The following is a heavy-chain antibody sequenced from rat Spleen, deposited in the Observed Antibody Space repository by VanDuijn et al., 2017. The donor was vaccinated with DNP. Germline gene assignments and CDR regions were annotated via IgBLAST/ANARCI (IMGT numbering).Heavy chain of an antibody. Sequence: EVQLVESGGGLVQPGRSMKLSCAASGFTFSNSGMHWIRQAPTKGLEWVTSIRPSGGGTYYPDSVKGRFTISRENAKSNLYLQMNSQRSEETATYYSAKQEDTINFGYWGQGVMFTVSS. D-gene: IGHD1-7*01. CDR1: GFTFSNSG. J-gene: IGHJ2*01. V-gene: IGHV5-19*01. CDR2: IRPSGGGT. CDR3: AKQEDTINFGY.